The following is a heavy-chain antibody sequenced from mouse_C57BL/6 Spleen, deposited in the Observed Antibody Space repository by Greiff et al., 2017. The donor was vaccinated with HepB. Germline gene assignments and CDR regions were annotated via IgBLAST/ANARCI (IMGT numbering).Heavy chain of an antibody. CDR1: GYAFSSSW. V-gene: IGHV1-82*01. Sequence: QVQLKESGPELVKPGASVKISCKASGYAFSSSWMNWVKQRPGKGLEWIGRIYPGDGDTNYNGKFKGKATLTADKSSSTAYMQLSSLTSEDSAVYFCARSWELGGYFDYWGQGTTLTVSS. CDR2: IYPGDGDT. CDR3: ARSWELGGYFDY. J-gene: IGHJ2*01. D-gene: IGHD4-1*01.